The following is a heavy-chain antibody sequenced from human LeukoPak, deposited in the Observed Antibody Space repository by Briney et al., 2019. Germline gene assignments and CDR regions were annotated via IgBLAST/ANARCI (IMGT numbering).Heavy chain of an antibody. J-gene: IGHJ6*02. V-gene: IGHV3-23*01. CDR3: ARGVSYCGGDCYSSYYYYGMDV. CDR1: GFTFSSYA. Sequence: GGSLRLSCAASGFTFSSYAMSWVRQAPGKGLEWVSAISGSGGSTYYADSVKGRFTISRDNAKNSLYLQMNSLRAEDTAVYYCARGVSYCGGDCYSSYYYYGMDVWGQGTTVTVSS. CDR2: ISGSGGST. D-gene: IGHD2-21*02.